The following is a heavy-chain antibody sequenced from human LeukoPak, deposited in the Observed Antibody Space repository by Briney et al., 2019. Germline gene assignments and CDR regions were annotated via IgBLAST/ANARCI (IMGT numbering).Heavy chain of an antibody. CDR1: GFSFSSYA. D-gene: IGHD5-24*01. V-gene: IGHV3-43*02. CDR2: ISGDGGSS. J-gene: IGHJ6*02. Sequence: GGSLRLSCAASGFSFSSYAVTWVRQAPGKGLEWVSLISGDGGSSYYPDSVKGRFTISRDNSKNSLYLQMNSLRTEDTASYYCAAGRVEMATVSYYYGMDVWGQGTTVTVSS. CDR3: AAGRVEMATVSYYYGMDV.